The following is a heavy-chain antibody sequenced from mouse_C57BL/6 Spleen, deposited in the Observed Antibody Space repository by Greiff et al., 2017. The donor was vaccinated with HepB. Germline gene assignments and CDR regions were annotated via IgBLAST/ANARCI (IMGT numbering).Heavy chain of an antibody. CDR3: ARGPVYYGSSYGWYFDV. Sequence: QVQLQQPGAELVRPGSSVKLSCKASGYTFTSYWMHWVKQRPIQGLEWIGNIDPSDSETHYNQKFKDKATLTVDKSSSTAYMQLSSLTSEDSAVYYCARGPVYYGSSYGWYFDVWGTGTTVTVSS. CDR2: IDPSDSET. J-gene: IGHJ1*03. CDR1: GYTFTSYW. D-gene: IGHD1-1*01. V-gene: IGHV1-52*01.